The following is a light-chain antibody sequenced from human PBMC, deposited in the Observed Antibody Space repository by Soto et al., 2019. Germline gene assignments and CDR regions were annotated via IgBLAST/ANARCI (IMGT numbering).Light chain of an antibody. CDR3: CSYTSTSTYV. J-gene: IGLJ1*01. Sequence: QSVLTRPASVSGSPGQSITISCSGTSSDVGGGYNYVSWYQQHPGKAPKLMVYDVSYRPSGISNRFSGSKSGNTASLTISGLQIEDEADYYCCSYTSTSTYVFGTGTKVTVL. V-gene: IGLV2-14*01. CDR2: DVS. CDR1: SSDVGGGYNY.